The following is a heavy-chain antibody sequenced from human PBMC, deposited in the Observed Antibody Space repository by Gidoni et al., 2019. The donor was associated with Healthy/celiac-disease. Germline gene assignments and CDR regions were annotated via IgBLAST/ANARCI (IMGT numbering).Heavy chain of an antibody. CDR1: GCTFADYA. V-gene: IGHV3-43*02. CDR2: ISGDGGST. J-gene: IGHJ4*02. CDR3: AKDMGYSGYDFYDY. Sequence: EVQLVESGGCVVQPVGSLRLSCAASGCTFADYAMHWVRQAPGKGLEWVSLISGDGGSTYYADSVKGRFTISRDNSKNSLYLQMNSLRTEDTALYYCAKDMGYSGYDFYDYWGQGTLVTVSS. D-gene: IGHD5-12*01.